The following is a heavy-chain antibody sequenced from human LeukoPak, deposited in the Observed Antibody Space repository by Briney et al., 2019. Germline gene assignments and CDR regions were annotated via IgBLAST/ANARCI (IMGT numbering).Heavy chain of an antibody. V-gene: IGHV3-11*01. D-gene: IGHD4-17*01. CDR2: ISSSGSTI. CDR3: AKDFSRGDSGYFDY. CDR1: GFTFSDYY. J-gene: IGHJ4*02. Sequence: GGSLRLSCAASGFTFSDYYMSWIRQAPGKGLEWVSYISSSGSTIYYADSVKGRFTISRDNSKNTLYLQMNSLRAEDTAVYYCAKDFSRGDSGYFDYWGQGTLVTVSS.